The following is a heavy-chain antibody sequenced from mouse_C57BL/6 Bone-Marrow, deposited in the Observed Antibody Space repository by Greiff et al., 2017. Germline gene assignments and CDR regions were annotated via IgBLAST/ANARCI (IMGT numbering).Heavy chain of an antibody. CDR2: IYPGDGDT. D-gene: IGHD4-1*01. J-gene: IGHJ2*01. Sequence: LQESGAELVKPGASVKISCKVSGYAFSTYWMNWVKQRPGQGLEWIGQIYPGDGDTNYNGKFKGKATLTADKSSSTAYMQLSSLASEDSAVYFCARDWDYFDYWGQGTTLTVSS. CDR1: GYAFSTYW. CDR3: ARDWDYFDY. V-gene: IGHV1-80*01.